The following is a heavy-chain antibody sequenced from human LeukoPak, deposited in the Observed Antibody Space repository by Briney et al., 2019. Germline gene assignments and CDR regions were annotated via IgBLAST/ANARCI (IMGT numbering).Heavy chain of an antibody. CDR1: GYTFTGYY. CDR3: ARNDYGDLDAFDI. V-gene: IGHV1-2*02. Sequence: ASVKVSCKASGYTFTGYYMHWVRRAPGQGLEWMGWINPNSGGTNYAQKFQGRVTMTRDTSISTAYMELSRLRSDDTAVYYCARNDYGDLDAFDIWGQGTMVTVSS. CDR2: INPNSGGT. J-gene: IGHJ3*02. D-gene: IGHD4-17*01.